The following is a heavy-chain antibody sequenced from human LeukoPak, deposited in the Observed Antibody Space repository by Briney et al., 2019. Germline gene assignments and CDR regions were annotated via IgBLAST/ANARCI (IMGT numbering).Heavy chain of an antibody. CDR1: GGSISRDY. D-gene: IGHD6-13*01. CDR3: ARSIAAAGRFDP. CDR2: IYYSGST. Sequence: PSETLSLTCTVSGGSISRDYWSWVRQPPGKRLEWIGYIYYSGSTNYNPSLKSRVTISVDTSKNQFSLKLSSVTAADTAVYYCARSIAAAGRFDPWGQGTLVTVSS. J-gene: IGHJ5*02. V-gene: IGHV4-59*01.